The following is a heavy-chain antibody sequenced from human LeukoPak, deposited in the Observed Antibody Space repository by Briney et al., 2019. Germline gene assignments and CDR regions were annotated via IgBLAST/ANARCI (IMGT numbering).Heavy chain of an antibody. D-gene: IGHD3-16*02. CDR3: ARDLLISFRGVIDDPLDI. J-gene: IGHJ3*02. CDR1: GFTFSSYG. CDR2: ISSSSTYI. V-gene: IGHV3-21*01. Sequence: GGSLRLSCAASGFTFSSYGMHWVRQAPGKGLEWVSFISSSSTYIYYADSVKGRFTISRDNAKNSLYLHMDNLRAEDTAVYYCARDLLISFRGVIDDPLDIWGQGTMVTVSS.